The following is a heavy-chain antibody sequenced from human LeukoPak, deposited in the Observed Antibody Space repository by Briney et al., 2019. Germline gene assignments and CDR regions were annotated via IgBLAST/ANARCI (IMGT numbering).Heavy chain of an antibody. D-gene: IGHD2-15*01. CDR2: MGVDAGSI. J-gene: IGHJ5*02. CDR3: AKDPGFGYCSGGSCFS. Sequence: GGSLRLSCAASGFGFSNYAMSGVRQAPGRGLEGVSGMGVDAGSIFYADSVKGRFAISRDNSKSTLYLQMNSLKAEDTAVYYCAKDPGFGYCSGGSCFSWGQGTLVTVS. CDR1: GFGFSNYA. V-gene: IGHV3-23*01.